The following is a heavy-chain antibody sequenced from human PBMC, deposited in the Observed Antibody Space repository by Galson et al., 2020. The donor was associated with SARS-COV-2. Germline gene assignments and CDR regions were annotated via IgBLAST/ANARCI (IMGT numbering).Heavy chain of an antibody. Sequence: ASVTVSCKDSGYTFTGYYMHWVRQAPGQGLEWMGWINPNSGGTNYAQKFQGWVTMTRDTSISTAYMELSRLRSDDTAVYYCARGPVVPAAVRGNWFDRGGQGTLVTVSS. J-gene: IGHJ5*02. V-gene: IGHV1-2*04. CDR2: INPNSGGT. CDR1: GYTFTGYY. CDR3: ARGPVVPAAVRGNWFDR. D-gene: IGHD2-2*02.